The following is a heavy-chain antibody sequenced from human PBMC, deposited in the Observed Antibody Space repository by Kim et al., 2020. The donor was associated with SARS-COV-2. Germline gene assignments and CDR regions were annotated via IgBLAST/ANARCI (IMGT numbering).Heavy chain of an antibody. Sequence: SETLSLTCAVYGGSFSGYYWSWIRQPPGKGLEWIGEINHSGSTNYNPSLKSRVTISVDTSKNQFSLKLSSVTAADTAVYYCAVSYGSGSYYRNFQHWGQGTLVTVSS. J-gene: IGHJ1*01. CDR3: AVSYGSGSYYRNFQH. D-gene: IGHD3-10*01. CDR2: INHSGST. CDR1: GGSFSGYY. V-gene: IGHV4-34*01.